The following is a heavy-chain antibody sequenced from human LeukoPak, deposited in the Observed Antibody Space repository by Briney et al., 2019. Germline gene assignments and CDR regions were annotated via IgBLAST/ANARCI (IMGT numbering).Heavy chain of an antibody. D-gene: IGHD3/OR15-3a*01. CDR1: GYSFTSYW. CDR2: IYPGDSDT. CDR3: ARLTNLWTGLNNYFDY. J-gene: IGHJ4*02. Sequence: GESLKISCKGSGYSFTSYWIGWVRQMPGKGLEWMGIIYPGDSDTRYSPSFQGQVTISADKSISTAYLQWSSLKASDTAMYYCARLTNLWTGLNNYFDYWGQGTLVTVSS. V-gene: IGHV5-51*01.